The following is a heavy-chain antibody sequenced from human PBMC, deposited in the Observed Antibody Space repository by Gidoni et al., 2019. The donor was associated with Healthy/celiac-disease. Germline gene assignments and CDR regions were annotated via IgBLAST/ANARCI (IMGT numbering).Heavy chain of an antibody. CDR2: INPNSGGT. CDR1: GYTFTGYY. J-gene: IGHJ4*02. Sequence: QVQLVQSGAAVKKPGASVKVSCKASGYTFTGYYMHWVRQAPGQGLEWMGRINPNSGGTNYAQKFQGRVTMTRDTSISTAYMELSRLRSDDTAVYYCARGITRSSSRLDYFDYWGQGTLVTVSS. CDR3: ARGITRSSSRLDYFDY. V-gene: IGHV1-2*06. D-gene: IGHD6-13*01.